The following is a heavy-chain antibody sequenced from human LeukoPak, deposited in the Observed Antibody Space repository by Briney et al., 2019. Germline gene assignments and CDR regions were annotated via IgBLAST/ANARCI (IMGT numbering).Heavy chain of an antibody. Sequence: ASVKVSCKASGYTFTNYGISWVRQAPGQGLEWMGWISGYNGNTNYAQKLQGRVTMTTDTSTSTAYMELRSLRSEDTAVYYCARGPTTIFGVVRGYYYMDVWGKGTTVTVSS. V-gene: IGHV1-18*01. CDR2: ISGYNGNT. J-gene: IGHJ6*03. CDR1: GYTFTNYG. D-gene: IGHD3-3*01. CDR3: ARGPTTIFGVVRGYYYMDV.